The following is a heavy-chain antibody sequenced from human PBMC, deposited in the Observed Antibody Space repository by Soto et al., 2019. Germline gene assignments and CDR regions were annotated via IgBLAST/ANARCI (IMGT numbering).Heavy chain of an antibody. V-gene: IGHV3-43*01. D-gene: IGHD6-13*01. Sequence: GGSLKLSCAASGFTFDDHTMHWVRQAPGKGLEWGSLISWDGGSTYYADSVKGRFTSSRNNSKNSLYLQMNNLRTEDTALYYCAKDIRSRQLIGFFDYWGQGTLVTVSS. CDR1: GFTFDDHT. CDR2: ISWDGGST. J-gene: IGHJ4*02. CDR3: AKDIRSRQLIGFFDY.